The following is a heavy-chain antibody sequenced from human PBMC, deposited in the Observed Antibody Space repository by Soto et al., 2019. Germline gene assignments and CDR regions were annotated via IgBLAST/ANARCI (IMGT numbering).Heavy chain of an antibody. Sequence: EVQLVESGGCLVQPGGSLRLSCAASGFSFSSYWMHWLRQVPGKGLVWVSRINGDGDYTNYADSVKGRCTMSTDNAKNTLYLEMKSLRAEDTAVYYGASERGGYSSDFWGQGTLVTVSS. CDR2: INGDGDYT. D-gene: IGHD2-15*01. CDR1: GFSFSSYW. J-gene: IGHJ4*02. V-gene: IGHV3-74*01. CDR3: ASERGGYSSDF.